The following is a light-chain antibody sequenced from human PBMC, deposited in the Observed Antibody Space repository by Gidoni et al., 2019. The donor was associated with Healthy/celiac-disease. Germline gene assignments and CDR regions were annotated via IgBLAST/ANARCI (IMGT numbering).Light chain of an antibody. V-gene: IGLV2-23*01. CDR2: EGS. CDR1: SSDVGSYNL. Sequence: QSALTQPASVSGSPGQAITISCTGTSSDVGSYNLVSWYQQHPGTAPKLMIYEGSKRPSGVSNRFSGSKSGNTASLTLSGLQAEDEADYYCCSYAGSSTYVFGTGTKVTVL. J-gene: IGLJ1*01. CDR3: CSYAGSSTYV.